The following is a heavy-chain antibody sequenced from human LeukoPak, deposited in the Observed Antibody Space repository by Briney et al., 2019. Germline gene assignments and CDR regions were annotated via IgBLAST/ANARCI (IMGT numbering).Heavy chain of an antibody. CDR3: ARRAESSNWYGSGDY. CDR1: GFTFSSYA. Sequence: GGSLRLSCAASGFTFSSYAMSWVRQAPGKGLEWVSYISSSSSTIYYADSVKGRFTISRDNAKNSLYLQMNSLRAEDTAVYYCARRAESSNWYGSGDYWGQGTLVTVSS. V-gene: IGHV3-48*04. J-gene: IGHJ4*02. CDR2: ISSSSSTI. D-gene: IGHD6-13*01.